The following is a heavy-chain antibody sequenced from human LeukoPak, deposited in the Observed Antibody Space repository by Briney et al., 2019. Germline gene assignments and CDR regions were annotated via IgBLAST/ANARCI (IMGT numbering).Heavy chain of an antibody. D-gene: IGHD2-15*01. V-gene: IGHV3-21*01. CDR1: GFTFSSYS. Sequence: PGGSLRLSCAASGFTFSSYSKNWVRQAPGKGLEWVSSISSSSSYIYYADSVKGRFTISRDNAKNSLYLQMNSLRAEDTAVYYCARRMEAGYCSGGSCYSFDYWGQGTLATVSS. J-gene: IGHJ4*02. CDR2: ISSSSSYI. CDR3: ARRMEAGYCSGGSCYSFDY.